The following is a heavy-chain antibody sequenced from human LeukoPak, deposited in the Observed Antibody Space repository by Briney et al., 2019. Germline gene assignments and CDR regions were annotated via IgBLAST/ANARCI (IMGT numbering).Heavy chain of an antibody. CDR3: ARIRSTSCYFDY. CDR1: GFTFSSYA. CDR2: ISGSGGST. Sequence: GGSLRLSCAASGFTFSSYAVSWVRQAPGKGLEWVSAISGSGGSTYYADSVKGRFTISRDNSKNTLYLQMNSLRAEDTAVYYCARIRSTSCYFDYWGQGTLVTVSS. J-gene: IGHJ4*02. V-gene: IGHV3-23*01. D-gene: IGHD2-2*01.